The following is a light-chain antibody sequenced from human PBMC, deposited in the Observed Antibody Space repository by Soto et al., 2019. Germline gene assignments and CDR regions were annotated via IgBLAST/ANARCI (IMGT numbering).Light chain of an antibody. J-gene: IGLJ1*01. V-gene: IGLV2-14*03. Sequence: QSVLTQPASVSGSPGQSITISCIGTSSDVGGYNYVSWYQHHPGKAPNLMIYDVSNRPSGVSNRFSGSKSGNTASPIISGLQAEDEADYYCSSYTSSSTLSTYVFGTGTKVTVL. CDR3: SSYTSSSTLSTYV. CDR2: DVS. CDR1: SSDVGGYNY.